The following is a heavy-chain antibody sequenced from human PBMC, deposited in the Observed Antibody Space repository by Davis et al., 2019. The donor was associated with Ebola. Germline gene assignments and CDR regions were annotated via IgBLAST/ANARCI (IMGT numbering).Heavy chain of an antibody. CDR1: GGSVRSGGYY. V-gene: IGHV4-61*02. CDR2: IYTSGST. J-gene: IGHJ3*02. D-gene: IGHD6-13*01. Sequence: PLETLSLTCTVSGGSVRSGGYYWSWIRQPAGKGLEWIGRIYTSGSTNYNPSLKSRVTISVDTSKNQFSLKMSSVTAADTAVYYCASLRGRYSVKWQGTGKNAFDIWGQGTMVTVSS. CDR3: ASLRGRYSVKWQGTGKNAFDI.